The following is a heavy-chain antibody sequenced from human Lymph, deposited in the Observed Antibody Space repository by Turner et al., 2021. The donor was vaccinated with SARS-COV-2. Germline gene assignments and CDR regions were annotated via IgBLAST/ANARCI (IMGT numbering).Heavy chain of an antibody. V-gene: IGHV3-7*03. Sequence: DVQLVESGGGLVQPGGSLRLSCAASGFTFSSYWMSWVRQAPGKGLEWVANIKQDGSEKYYVDSVKGRFTISRDNAKNSLYLQMNSLRADDTAVYFCARVGVRFEWSDGYHYYYAMDVWGQGTTVTVSS. CDR3: ARVGVRFEWSDGYHYYYAMDV. D-gene: IGHD3-3*01. CDR1: GFTFSSYW. J-gene: IGHJ6*02. CDR2: IKQDGSEK.